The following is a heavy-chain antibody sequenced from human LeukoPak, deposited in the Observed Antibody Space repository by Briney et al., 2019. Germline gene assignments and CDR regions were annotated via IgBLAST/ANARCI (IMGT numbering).Heavy chain of an antibody. D-gene: IGHD3-3*01. CDR3: AIEGPRYDFWSGPYYYGMDV. J-gene: IGHJ6*02. CDR1: GFTFSSYG. V-gene: IGHV3-30*03. CDR2: ISYDGSNK. Sequence: PGRSLRLSCAASGFTFSSYGMHWVRQAPGKGLEWVAVISYDGSNKYYADSVKGRFTISRDNSKNTLYLQMNSLRAEDTAVYYCAIEGPRYDFWSGPYYYGMDVWGQGTTVTVSS.